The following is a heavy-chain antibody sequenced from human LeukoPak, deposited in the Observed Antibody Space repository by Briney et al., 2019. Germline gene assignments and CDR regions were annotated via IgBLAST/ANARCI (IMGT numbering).Heavy chain of an antibody. V-gene: IGHV3-21*06. D-gene: IGHD5-12*01. CDR3: ARVPVATLYYGMDV. Sequence: PGGSLRLSCAACGFAFSTYTMNWARQAPGKGLEWVASINSGGTTTHYAFSVKGRFTISRDNAQNVLYLQMNGLRAEDTAVYYCARVPVATLYYGMDVWGQGTTVTVSS. J-gene: IGHJ6*02. CDR2: INSGGTTT. CDR1: GFAFSTYT.